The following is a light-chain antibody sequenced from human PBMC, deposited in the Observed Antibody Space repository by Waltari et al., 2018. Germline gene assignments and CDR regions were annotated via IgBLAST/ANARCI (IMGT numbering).Light chain of an antibody. CDR1: QSISSY. J-gene: IGKJ1*01. CDR2: AAS. V-gene: IGKV1-39*01. Sequence: DIQMTQSPSSLSASVGDRVTITCRASQSISSYLNWYQQKPGKAPKLRIYAASSLQSGVPSRFSGSGSGTDFTLTISSLQPEDFATYYCQQSYRTPRTFGQGTQVEIK. CDR3: QQSYRTPRT.